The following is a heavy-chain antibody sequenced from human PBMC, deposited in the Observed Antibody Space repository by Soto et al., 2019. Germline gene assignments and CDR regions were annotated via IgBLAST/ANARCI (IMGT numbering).Heavy chain of an antibody. D-gene: IGHD5-18*01. CDR1: GGSISSSSYD. CDR3: ARGIQLWLDFFAY. J-gene: IGHJ4*02. V-gene: IGHV4-39*07. Sequence: SETLSLTCTVPGGSISSSSYDWGWIRQPPGKGLEWIGSIFYSGSTYYNPSLKSRVTISVDTSKNQFSLKLSSVTAADTAVYYYARGIQLWLDFFAYWGQGTLVTVSS. CDR2: IFYSGST.